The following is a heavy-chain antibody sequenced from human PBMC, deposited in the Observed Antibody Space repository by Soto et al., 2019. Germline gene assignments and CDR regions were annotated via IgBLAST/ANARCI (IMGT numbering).Heavy chain of an antibody. Sequence: GESLKISCKGSGYSFTSYWIGWVRQMPGKGLEWMGIIYPGDSDTRYSPSFQGQGTISADKSISTAYLQWSSLKASDTAMYYCARLQGEVPIPIFNWFDPWGQGTLVTVSS. CDR2: IYPGDSDT. CDR3: ARLQGEVPIPIFNWFDP. J-gene: IGHJ5*02. D-gene: IGHD2-2*01. V-gene: IGHV5-51*01. CDR1: GYSFTSYW.